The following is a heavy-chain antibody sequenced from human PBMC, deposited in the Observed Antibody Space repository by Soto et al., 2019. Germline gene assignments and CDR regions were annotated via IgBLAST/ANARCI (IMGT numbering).Heavy chain of an antibody. V-gene: IGHV1-8*01. Sequence: ASVKVSCKASGYTFASYDINWLRQATGQGLEWMGWMNPNSGNTGYAQKFQGRVTMTRNTSISTAYMELSSLRSEDTAVYYCAAYPYYYDSRFFLHDYYYYGMDVWG. CDR2: MNPNSGNT. J-gene: IGHJ6*02. CDR1: GYTFASYD. D-gene: IGHD3-22*01. CDR3: AAYPYYYDSRFFLHDYYYYGMDV.